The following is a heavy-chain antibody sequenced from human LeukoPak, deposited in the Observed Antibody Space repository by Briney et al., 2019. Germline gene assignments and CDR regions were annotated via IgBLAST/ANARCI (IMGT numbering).Heavy chain of an antibody. J-gene: IGHJ5*02. D-gene: IGHD5-24*01. Sequence: GGSLRLSCAASGFDLSTYEMNWVRQAPGKGLEWIADITISGHTKNYADSVKGRFSLSRDNARTSLYLQMHSLRVEDTGVYYCARGDPHADLWGQGTLVTVSS. CDR1: GFDLSTYE. CDR2: ITISGHTK. V-gene: IGHV3-48*03. CDR3: ARGDPHADL.